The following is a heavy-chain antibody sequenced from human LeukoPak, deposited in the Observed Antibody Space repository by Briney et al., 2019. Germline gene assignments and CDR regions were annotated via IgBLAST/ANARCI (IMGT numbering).Heavy chain of an antibody. Sequence: PSETLSLTCAVSGYSINSGFYWSWIRQAPGRGLEYIGNIYHTGSTYYRPSLKSRVTIPVDTAKNQFSLGLSSVTAADTAVYYCAREGAVATSAAIQDWGLGTLVTVSS. D-gene: IGHD3-16*01. J-gene: IGHJ1*01. CDR1: GYSINSGFY. CDR3: AREGAVATSAAIQD. V-gene: IGHV4-38-2*02. CDR2: IYHTGST.